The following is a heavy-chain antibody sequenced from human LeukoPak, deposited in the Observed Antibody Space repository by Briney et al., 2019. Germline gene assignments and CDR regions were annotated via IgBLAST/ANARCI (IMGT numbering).Heavy chain of an antibody. CDR1: GYTFTGYY. V-gene: IGHV1-2*02. J-gene: IGHJ4*02. CDR2: INPNSGGT. Sequence: ASVKVSCKASGYTFTGYYMHWVRQAPGQGLEWMGWINPNSGGTNYAQKFQGRVTMTRDTSISTTYMELSRLRSDDTAVYYCARRSSGYYPPDYWGQGTLVTVSS. D-gene: IGHD3-22*01. CDR3: ARRSSGYYPPDY.